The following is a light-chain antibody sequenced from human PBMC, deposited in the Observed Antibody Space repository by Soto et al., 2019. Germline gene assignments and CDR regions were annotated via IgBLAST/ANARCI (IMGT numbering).Light chain of an antibody. CDR3: QQSYSTPKLT. Sequence: IQMTQSPASLSASVGDRVTITCRASQSISSYLNWYQQKPGTAPKLLIYAASSLHSGVPSRFSGSGSGTDFTLTISSLQPEDFATYYCQQSYSTPKLTFGGGTKVDIK. CDR2: AAS. CDR1: QSISSY. J-gene: IGKJ4*01. V-gene: IGKV1-39*01.